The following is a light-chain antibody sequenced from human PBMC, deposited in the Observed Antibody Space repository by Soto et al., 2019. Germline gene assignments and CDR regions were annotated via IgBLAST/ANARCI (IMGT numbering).Light chain of an antibody. CDR3: CSYGGDRI. Sequence: QSALTQPASVSGSPGQSIAISCTGTSSNVGGYNFVSWYQQHPGKAPKLLIYEVNKRPSGVSNRFSGYKSDNTASLTISGLKAEDEADYYCCSYGGDRICVGGTQLHVL. J-gene: IGLJ2*01. CDR1: SSNVGGYNF. CDR2: EVN. V-gene: IGLV2-23*02.